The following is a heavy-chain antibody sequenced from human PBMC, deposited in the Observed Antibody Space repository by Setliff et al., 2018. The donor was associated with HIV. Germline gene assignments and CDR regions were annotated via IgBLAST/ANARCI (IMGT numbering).Heavy chain of an antibody. CDR2: IYTSGST. J-gene: IGHJ5*02. CDR1: GGAISSGSYY. V-gene: IGHV4-61*02. Sequence: SETLSLTCTVSGGAISSGSYYWSWIRQPAGKGLEWIGRIYTSGSTNYNPSLKSRVTISVDTSKNQFSLKLSSVTAADTAVYYCARAGGSGSYYWFDPWGQGTLVTVSS. D-gene: IGHD3-10*01. CDR3: ARAGGSGSYYWFDP.